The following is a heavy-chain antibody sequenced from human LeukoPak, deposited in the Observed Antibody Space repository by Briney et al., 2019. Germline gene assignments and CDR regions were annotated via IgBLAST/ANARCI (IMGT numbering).Heavy chain of an antibody. CDR2: INHSGST. CDR3: ARGSGWHDY. CDR1: GGSFSGYY. J-gene: IGHJ4*02. D-gene: IGHD6-19*01. V-gene: IGHV4-34*01. Sequence: SETLSLTCVVYGGSFSGYYWSWIRQPPGKGLEWIGEINHSGSTNYNPSLKSRVTISVGTSKNQFSLKLSSVTAADTAVYYCARGSGWHDYWGQGTLVTVSS.